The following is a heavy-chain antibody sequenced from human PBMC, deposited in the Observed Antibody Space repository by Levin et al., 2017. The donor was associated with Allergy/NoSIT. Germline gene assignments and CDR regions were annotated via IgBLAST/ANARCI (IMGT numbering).Heavy chain of an antibody. CDR3: TKVAFTYGYDYFDY. D-gene: IGHD5-18*01. CDR2: ISYHGFDK. V-gene: IGHV3-30*18. Sequence: GGSLRLSCAASGFSFSSYAMHWVRQAPGKGLEWVAVISYHGFDKYYENSLKGRFIISRDNSKNTVFLEMNGLRADDTAVYFCTKVAFTYGYDYFDYWGQGTLVTVSS. CDR1: GFSFSSYA. J-gene: IGHJ4*02.